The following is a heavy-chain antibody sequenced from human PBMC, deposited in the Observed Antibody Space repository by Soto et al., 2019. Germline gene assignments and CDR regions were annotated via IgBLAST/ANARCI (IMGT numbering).Heavy chain of an antibody. J-gene: IGHJ3*01. CDR3: ARDDYMWGSYGEHSDAFDV. CDR1: GYTFTSYD. CDR2: MNPNSGNT. V-gene: IGHV1-8*01. Sequence: QVPLVQSGAEVKKPGASVKVSCQASGYTFTSYDINWVRQATGQGLEWMGWMNPNSGNTGYAQKFQGRDTITRNTSRSTAYMELSSLGSEDTAVYYCARDDYMWGSYGEHSDAFDVWGQGTMDTVST. D-gene: IGHD3-16*01.